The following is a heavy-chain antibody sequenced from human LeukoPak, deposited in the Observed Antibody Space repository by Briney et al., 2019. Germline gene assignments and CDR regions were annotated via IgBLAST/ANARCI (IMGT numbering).Heavy chain of an antibody. CDR2: IIPIFGTA. V-gene: IGHV1-69*13. CDR3: AREMMVVAATPVRPFDY. Sequence: SVTVSCKASGGTFSSYAISWVRQAPGQGFEWMGGIIPIFGTANYAQKFQGRVTITADESTSTAYMELSSLRSEDTAVYYCAREMMVVAATPVRPFDYWGQGTLVTVSS. CDR1: GGTFSSYA. D-gene: IGHD2-15*01. J-gene: IGHJ4*02.